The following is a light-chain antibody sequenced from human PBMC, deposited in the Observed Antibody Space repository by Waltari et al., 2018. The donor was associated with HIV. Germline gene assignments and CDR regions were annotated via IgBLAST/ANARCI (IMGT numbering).Light chain of an antibody. J-gene: IGLJ1*01. CDR2: EDN. Sequence: NFMLTQPHSVPESPGKTVTISCTRSSGRIASNYVQWSQQRPGSAPTTVIYEDNERPSGVPDRFSGSIDSSSNSASLTISGLKTEDEADYYCQSYDSYNYVFGTGTRVIVL. CDR3: QSYDSYNYV. V-gene: IGLV6-57*04. CDR1: SGRIASNY.